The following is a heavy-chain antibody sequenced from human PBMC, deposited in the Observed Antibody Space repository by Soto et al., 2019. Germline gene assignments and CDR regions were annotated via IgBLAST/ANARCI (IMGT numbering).Heavy chain of an antibody. V-gene: IGHV3-30-3*01. D-gene: IGHD3-22*01. CDR2: ISYDGSNK. CDR1: GFTFSSYA. J-gene: IGHJ6*02. CDR3: ARDRVKRYYYDSSATYFVDYYDMDV. Sequence: GGSLRLSCAASGFTFSSYAMHWVRQAPGKGLEWVAVISYDGSNKYYADSVKGRFTISRDNSKNTLYLQMNSLRAEDTAVYYCARDRVKRYYYDSSATYFVDYYDMDVWGQGTTVTVSS.